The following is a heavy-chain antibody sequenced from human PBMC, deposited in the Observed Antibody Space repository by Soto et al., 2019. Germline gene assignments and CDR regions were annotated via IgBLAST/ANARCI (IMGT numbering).Heavy chain of an antibody. V-gene: IGHV1-3*01. Sequence: XAVKVACKASGCPFTSYARQLVRQAPGQRLEWMGWINAGNGNTKYSQKFQGRVTITRDTSASTAYMELSSLRSEDTAVYYCARSLIVVVQSARGARFDPWGQGTLVTVSS. CDR1: GCPFTSYA. J-gene: IGHJ5*02. CDR3: ARSLIVVVQSARGARFDP. CDR2: INAGNGNT. D-gene: IGHD2-2*01.